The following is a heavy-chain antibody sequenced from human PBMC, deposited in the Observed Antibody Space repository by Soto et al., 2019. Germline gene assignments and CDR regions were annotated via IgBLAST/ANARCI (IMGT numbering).Heavy chain of an antibody. CDR3: ARDEGVTRTTWFDP. J-gene: IGHJ5*02. Sequence: SVKVSCKASGGTFSSYAISWVRQAPGQGLEWMGGIIPIFGTANYAQKFQGRVTITADESTSTAYMELSSLRSEDTAVYYCARDEGVTRTTWFDPWGQGTLVTVSS. CDR1: GGTFSSYA. CDR2: IIPIFGTA. D-gene: IGHD1-7*01. V-gene: IGHV1-69*13.